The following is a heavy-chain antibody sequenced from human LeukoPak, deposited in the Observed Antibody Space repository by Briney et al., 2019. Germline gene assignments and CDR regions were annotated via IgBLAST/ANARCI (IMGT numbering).Heavy chain of an antibody. V-gene: IGHV4-61*02. D-gene: IGHD5-24*01. J-gene: IGHJ3*02. Sequence: SQTLSLTCTVSGASIITSSSYWTCPRQPAGKGLERFRLIYTTGTTHYNPSLKSLVTISVDTSKNQFSLKLSSVTAADTDVYNCARDESDGYKLGAYAFDIWGQGTMVTVSS. CDR1: GASIITSSSY. CDR2: IYTTGTT. CDR3: ARDESDGYKLGAYAFDI.